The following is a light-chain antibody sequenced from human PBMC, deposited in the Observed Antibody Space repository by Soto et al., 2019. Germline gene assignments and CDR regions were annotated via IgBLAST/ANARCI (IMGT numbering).Light chain of an antibody. V-gene: IGKV1-5*03. CDR2: KAS. CDR1: QTISTL. Sequence: DIQMTQSPSTLSASVGDRVTITCRASQTISTLLAWYQQRPGKAPNLLIYKASSLESGVPSRFSGSGSGTEFTHTISSLQPDDFATYFCQQYGTYPWTFGQGTKVEVK. J-gene: IGKJ1*01. CDR3: QQYGTYPWT.